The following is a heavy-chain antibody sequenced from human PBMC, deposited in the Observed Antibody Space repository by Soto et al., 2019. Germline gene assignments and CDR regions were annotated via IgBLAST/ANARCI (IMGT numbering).Heavy chain of an antibody. D-gene: IGHD3-16*02. Sequence: SGPTLVNPTQTLTLTCTFSGFSLSTSGVGVGWIRQPPGKALEWLALIYWDDDKRYSPSLKSRLTITKDTSKNQVVLTMTNMDPVDTATYYCAHSPYDYIWGSYRYFDYWGQGTLVTVSS. CDR2: IYWDDDK. J-gene: IGHJ4*02. CDR1: GFSLSTSGVG. CDR3: AHSPYDYIWGSYRYFDY. V-gene: IGHV2-5*02.